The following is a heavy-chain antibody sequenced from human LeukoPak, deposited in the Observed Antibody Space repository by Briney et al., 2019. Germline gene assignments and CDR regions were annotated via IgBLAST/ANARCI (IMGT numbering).Heavy chain of an antibody. D-gene: IGHD2-15*01. CDR3: VRGYSFGPYGMDV. Sequence: GGSLRLSCSASGFPFSSYAMHWVRQAPGKGLEYVSSISDSGGSTYYADSVKGRFTISRDNSKNTLYLQMSSLRAEDTAVYFCVRGYSFGPYGMDVWGQGTLVTVSS. J-gene: IGHJ6*02. CDR2: ISDSGGST. V-gene: IGHV3-64D*09. CDR1: GFPFSSYA.